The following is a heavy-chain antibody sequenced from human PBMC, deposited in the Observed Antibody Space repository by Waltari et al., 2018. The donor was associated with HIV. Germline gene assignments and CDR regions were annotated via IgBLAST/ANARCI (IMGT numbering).Heavy chain of an antibody. CDR1: GFTFVKYA. J-gene: IGHJ6*02. Sequence: EVQLVESGGGLVQPGGSLRPSCAVSGFTFVKYAMPWVRQVPGKGLEWVSGFSLDSDRIDYADSVKGRFTVSRDNAKNSLYLQMNSLRVEDTALYYCGKDLTPGGLDVWGQGTTVIVSS. CDR2: FSLDSDRI. V-gene: IGHV3-9*01. CDR3: GKDLTPGGLDV.